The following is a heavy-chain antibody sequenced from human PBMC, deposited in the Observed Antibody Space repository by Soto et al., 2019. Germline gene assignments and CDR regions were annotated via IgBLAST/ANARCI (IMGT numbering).Heavy chain of an antibody. J-gene: IGHJ6*02. CDR1: GYSFNSYW. CDR3: AREPVLLWFGNYYYYYGMDV. D-gene: IGHD3-10*01. Sequence: GESLKISCKGSGYSFNSYWMSWVRQAPGKGLEWVANIKQDGSEKYYVDSVKGRFTISRDNAKNSLYLQMNSLRAEDTAVYYCAREPVLLWFGNYYYYYGMDVWGQGTTVTVSS. V-gene: IGHV3-7*04. CDR2: IKQDGSEK.